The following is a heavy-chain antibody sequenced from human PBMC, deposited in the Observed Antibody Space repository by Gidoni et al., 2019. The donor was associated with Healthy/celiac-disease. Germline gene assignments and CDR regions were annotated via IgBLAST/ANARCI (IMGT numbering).Heavy chain of an antibody. CDR3: AMDGDYGEIDY. J-gene: IGHJ4*02. CDR2: IYYSGST. V-gene: IGHV4-59*01. D-gene: IGHD4-17*01. Sequence: QVQLQESGPGLVKPSATLSLTCTVSGGSISSYYWSWIRQPPGKGLEWIGYIYYSGSTNYNPSRKSRVTISVDTSKNQFSLKLSSVTAADTAVYYCAMDGDYGEIDYWGQGTLVTVSS. CDR1: GGSISSYY.